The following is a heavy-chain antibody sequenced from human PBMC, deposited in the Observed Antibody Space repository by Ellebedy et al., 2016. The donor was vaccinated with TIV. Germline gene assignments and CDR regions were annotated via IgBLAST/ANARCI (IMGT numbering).Heavy chain of an antibody. J-gene: IGHJ3*02. D-gene: IGHD4-17*01. CDR1: GFTFSSYW. V-gene: IGHV3-7*01. Sequence: GGSLRLSCGASGFTFSSYWMTWVRQAPGKGLEWVANIKQDGSEKYDVDSVKGRFTISRDNAKNPLYLHWISLRAEDTALYYCATDGSYGDYLSPTHAFVIWGQGTMVTVSS. CDR3: ATDGSYGDYLSPTHAFVI. CDR2: IKQDGSEK.